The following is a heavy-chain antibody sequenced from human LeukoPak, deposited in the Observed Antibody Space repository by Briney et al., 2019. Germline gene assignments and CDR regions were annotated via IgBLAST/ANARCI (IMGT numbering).Heavy chain of an antibody. V-gene: IGHV4-59*12. D-gene: IGHD3-10*01. CDR1: GGTISSYY. CDR3: ARDHVKLGSGRSVDY. CDR2: IHYSGST. Sequence: PSETLSLTCTVSGGTISSYYWNWIRQPPGKGLEWIGYIHYSGSTKYNPSLKSRVTISVDTSKNQFSLKLSSVTAADTAVYYCARDHVKLGSGRSVDYWGQGTLVTVSS. J-gene: IGHJ4*02.